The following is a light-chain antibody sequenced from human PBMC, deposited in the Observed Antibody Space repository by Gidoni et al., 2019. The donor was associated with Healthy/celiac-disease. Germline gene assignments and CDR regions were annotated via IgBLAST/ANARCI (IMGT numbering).Light chain of an antibody. CDR2: GAS. CDR1: QSVSSSY. J-gene: IGKJ2*04. Sequence: ELVLTQSPGTLSLSPGERATLSCRASQSVSSSYLAWYQQKPGPAPRLLIYGASSRATGIPDRFSGSGSGTDFTLTISRLEPEDFAVYYCQQYGSSPCSFXQXTKLEIK. V-gene: IGKV3-20*01. CDR3: QQYGSSPCS.